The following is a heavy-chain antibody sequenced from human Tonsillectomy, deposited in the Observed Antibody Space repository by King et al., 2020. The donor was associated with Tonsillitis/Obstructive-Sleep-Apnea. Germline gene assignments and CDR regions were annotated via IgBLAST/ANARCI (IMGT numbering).Heavy chain of an antibody. V-gene: IGHV3-30*04. J-gene: IGHJ1*01. CDR1: GFNFSSHA. Sequence: VQLVESGGGVVQPGRSMRLSCAASGFNFSSHAMHWVRQSPGKGLEWVAVISYDGSNKYYADSVKGQFIISRDNSKNRMYLQMHSLRGDDSAVYYCARPGASDTSGYYYPEYFQHWGQGTRVTVSS. CDR3: ARPGASDTSGYYYPEYFQH. CDR2: ISYDGSNK. D-gene: IGHD3-22*01.